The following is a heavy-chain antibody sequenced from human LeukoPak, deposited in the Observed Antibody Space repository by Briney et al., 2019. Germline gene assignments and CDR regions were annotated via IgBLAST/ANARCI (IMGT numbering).Heavy chain of an antibody. Sequence: PSETLSLTCTVSGGSISSHYSSWVRQPAGKGLEWIGRIYTSGSTNYNPSLKSRVTMSVDTSKNQFSLKLSSVTAADTAVYYCARGMFGGVSSARVDYYYDYMDVWGKGTTVTVSS. J-gene: IGHJ6*03. CDR1: GGSISSHY. CDR2: IYTSGST. D-gene: IGHD3-16*01. V-gene: IGHV4-4*07. CDR3: ARGMFGGVSSARVDYYYDYMDV.